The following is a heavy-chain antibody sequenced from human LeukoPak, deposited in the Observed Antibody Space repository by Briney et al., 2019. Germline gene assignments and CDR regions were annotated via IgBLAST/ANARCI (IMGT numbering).Heavy chain of an antibody. Sequence: PSETLSLTCTVSGGSISSYYWSWIRQPAGKGLEWIGRIFTSGTTDYNPSLKSRVTMSVDTSKNQLSLKLSSVTAADTAVYYCARDLGGYSYGSYYYYMDVWGKGTTVTVSS. CDR2: IFTSGTT. V-gene: IGHV4-4*07. CDR3: ARDLGGYSYGSYYYYMDV. D-gene: IGHD5-18*01. CDR1: GGSISSYY. J-gene: IGHJ6*03.